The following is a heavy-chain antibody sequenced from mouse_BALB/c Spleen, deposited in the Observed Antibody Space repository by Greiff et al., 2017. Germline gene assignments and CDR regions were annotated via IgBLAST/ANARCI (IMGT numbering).Heavy chain of an antibody. CDR3: ASHYVDY. Sequence: EVQLVESGAELVKPGASVKLSCTASGFNIKDTDMHWVKQRPEQGLEWIGRIDPANGNTKYDPKFQGKATITADTSSNTAYLQRSRLTSEDTAVYYSASHYVDYWGQGTPLTVSA. V-gene: IGHV14-3*02. CDR2: IDPANGNT. D-gene: IGHD1-1*02. CDR1: GFNIKDTD. J-gene: IGHJ2*01.